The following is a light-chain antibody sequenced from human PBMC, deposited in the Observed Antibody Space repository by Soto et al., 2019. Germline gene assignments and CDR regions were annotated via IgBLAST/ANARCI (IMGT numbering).Light chain of an antibody. V-gene: IGKV1-39*01. CDR2: DAS. CDR3: QQVGVYPST. J-gene: IGKJ1*01. CDR1: DGMSS. Sequence: DIQMTQSPCSLSASVGERVTIXXRASDGMSSLNWYQLKPGPAPKFLIYDASTLHSGVPSRFSGSGSGTDFTLTISSLQPEDFATYYCQQVGVYPSTFGEGTKVDIK.